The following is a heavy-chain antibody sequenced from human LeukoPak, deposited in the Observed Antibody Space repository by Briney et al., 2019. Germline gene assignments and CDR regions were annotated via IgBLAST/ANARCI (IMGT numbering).Heavy chain of an antibody. V-gene: IGHV1-8*01. CDR1: GYTFTSYD. Sequence: ASVKVSCKASGYTFTSYDINWVRQATGQGLEWMGWVNPNSGNTGYAQEFQGRVTMTRNTSISTAYMELSSLRSEDTAVYYCARMSSSWYSTSYDYWGQGTLVTVSS. CDR2: VNPNSGNT. CDR3: ARMSSSWYSTSYDY. J-gene: IGHJ4*02. D-gene: IGHD6-13*01.